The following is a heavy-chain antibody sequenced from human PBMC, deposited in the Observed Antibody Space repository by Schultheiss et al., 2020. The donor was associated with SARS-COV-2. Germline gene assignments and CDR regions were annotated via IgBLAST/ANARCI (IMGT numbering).Heavy chain of an antibody. CDR1: GFTFSSYA. CDR2: ISGSGGST. CDR3: ARDAGYCSSTSCFYYFDY. J-gene: IGHJ4*02. V-gene: IGHV3-23*01. Sequence: GGSLRLSCAASGFTFSSYAMSWVRQAPGKGLEWVSAISGSGGSTYYADSVKGRFTISRDNAKNSLYLQMNSLRAEDTAVYYCARDAGYCSSTSCFYYFDYWGQGTLVTVSS. D-gene: IGHD2-2*01.